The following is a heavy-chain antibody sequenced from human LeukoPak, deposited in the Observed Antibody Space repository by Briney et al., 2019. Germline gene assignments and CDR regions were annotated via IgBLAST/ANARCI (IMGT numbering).Heavy chain of an antibody. D-gene: IGHD3-3*01. V-gene: IGHV3-21*01. J-gene: IGHJ4*02. CDR2: ISSSSSYI. Sequence: KAGGSLRLSCAASGFTFSSYSMNWVRQAPGKGLEWVSSISSSSSYIYYADSVKGRFTISRDNAKNSLYLQMNSLRAEDTAVYYCARDLGGVANTIFGEDFDYWGQGTLVTVSS. CDR3: ARDLGGVANTIFGEDFDY. CDR1: GFTFSSYS.